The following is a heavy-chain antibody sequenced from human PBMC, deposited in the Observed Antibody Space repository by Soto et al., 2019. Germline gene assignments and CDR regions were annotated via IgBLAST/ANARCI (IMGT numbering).Heavy chain of an antibody. V-gene: IGHV1-18*04. J-gene: IGHJ4*02. CDR2: ISAYNGNT. D-gene: IGHD5-18*01. CDR1: GYTFTSYG. CDR3: ATDGLNVDTAMVLFDY. Sequence: ASVKVSCKASGYTFTSYGISWVRQAPGQGLEWMGWISAYNGNTNYAQKLQGRVTMTTDTSTSTAYMELRSLRSDDTAVYYCATDGLNVDTAMVLFDYWGQGTLVTVSS.